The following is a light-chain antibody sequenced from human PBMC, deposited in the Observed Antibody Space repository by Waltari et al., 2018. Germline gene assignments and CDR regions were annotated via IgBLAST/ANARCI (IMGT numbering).Light chain of an antibody. Sequence: EIVLTQSPGTLSLSPGDRATLACRASQSGSRSLAWYQQTPGQAPRLLIYGASNRAAGIPGMFSGSGSGTDFSLTISRLEPEDFAVYYCQHYVRLPATFGQGTKVEIK. CDR2: GAS. V-gene: IGKV3-20*01. CDR3: QHYVRLPAT. J-gene: IGKJ1*01. CDR1: QSGSRS.